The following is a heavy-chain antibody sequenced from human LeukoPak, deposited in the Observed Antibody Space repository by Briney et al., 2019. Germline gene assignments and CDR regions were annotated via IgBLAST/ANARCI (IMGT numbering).Heavy chain of an antibody. V-gene: IGHV4-59*01. CDR3: ARLTDCSSTSCYKGHAFDI. J-gene: IGHJ3*02. D-gene: IGHD2-2*02. CDR2: IYYSGST. CDR1: GGSISSYY. Sequence: SETLSLTCTVSGGSISSYYWSWIRQPPGKGLEWIGYIYYSGSTNYNPSLKSRVTISVDTSKNQFSLKLSSVTAADTAVYYCARLTDCSSTSCYKGHAFDIWGQGTMVTVSS.